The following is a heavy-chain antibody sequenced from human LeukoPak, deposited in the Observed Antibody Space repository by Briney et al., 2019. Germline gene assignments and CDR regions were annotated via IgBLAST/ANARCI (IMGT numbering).Heavy chain of an antibody. V-gene: IGHV3-23*01. CDR3: AKQYSSSWHYFDY. CDR1: GFTFSSYA. Sequence: GGSLRLSCAASGFTFSSYAMSWVRQAPGKGLEWVSAISGSGSTYYADSVKGRFTISRDNSKNTLYLQMNGLRAEDTAVYHCAKQYSSSWHYFDYWGQGTLVTVSS. D-gene: IGHD6-13*01. CDR2: ISGSGST. J-gene: IGHJ4*02.